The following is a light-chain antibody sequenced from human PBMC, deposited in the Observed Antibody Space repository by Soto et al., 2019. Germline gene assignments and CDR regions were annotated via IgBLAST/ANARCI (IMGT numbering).Light chain of an antibody. CDR1: QSISSY. Sequence: EIVMTQSPATLSVSPGERATLSCRASQSISSYLAWYQQKPGQAPRLLIYGASTRATGIPARFSGSGSGTEFTLTISSLQSEDFAVYYCQQYNKLPPTFGQGTRLEIK. CDR3: QQYNKLPPT. V-gene: IGKV3-15*01. J-gene: IGKJ5*01. CDR2: GAS.